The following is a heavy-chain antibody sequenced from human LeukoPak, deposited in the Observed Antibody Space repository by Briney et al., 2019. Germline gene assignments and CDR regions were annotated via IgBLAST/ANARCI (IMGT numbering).Heavy chain of an antibody. CDR3: ARTRGYYFDY. J-gene: IGHJ4*02. V-gene: IGHV1-46*01. CDR1: GYSFTNYY. Sequence: ASVRVSCKASGYSFTNYYMHWVRQPPGQGLEWMGMINPSGGSTTYAQKFQGRVTMTRDMSTSTVYMELSSLTSEDTAVYYCARTRGYYFDYWGQGTLVTVSS. CDR2: INPSGGST.